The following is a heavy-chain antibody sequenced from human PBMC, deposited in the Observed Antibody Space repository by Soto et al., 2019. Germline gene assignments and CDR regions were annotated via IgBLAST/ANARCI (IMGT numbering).Heavy chain of an antibody. CDR1: GGSFSSYY. CDR2: INRGGSTNCNPEISHTATP. J-gene: IGHJ5*02. V-gene: IGHV4-34*01. CDR3: ARGHSRSFLSTVVVAAYGFDP. D-gene: IGHD2-15*01. Sequence: QVQLQQWGAGLLKPSETLSLTCAVYGGSFSSYYGSWIRQPPVKGLEWIGEINRGGSTNCNPEISHTATPNCNPSLTGRVTISVDTTKYPFSLKLRSVTAADTAVYYCARGHSRSFLSTVVVAAYGFDPWGQGTLVAVSS.